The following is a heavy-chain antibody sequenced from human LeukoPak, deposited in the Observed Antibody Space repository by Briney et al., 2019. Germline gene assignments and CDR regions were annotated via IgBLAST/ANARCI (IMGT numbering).Heavy chain of an antibody. Sequence: ASVKVSCKASGYTFTSYHIHWVRQVPGQGLEWMGVINPSEGSTDYAHKFQDRVSLTRDTSTSTVYMDLSLLRCEDTAVYYCARSDKMDVWGQGTTVTVSS. CDR1: GYTFTSYH. CDR2: INPSEGST. CDR3: ARSDKMDV. J-gene: IGHJ6*02. V-gene: IGHV1-46*01.